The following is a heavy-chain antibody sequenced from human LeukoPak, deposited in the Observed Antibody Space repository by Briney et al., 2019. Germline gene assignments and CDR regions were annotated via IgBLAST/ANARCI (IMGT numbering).Heavy chain of an antibody. D-gene: IGHD3-22*01. V-gene: IGHV1-69*05. Sequence: ASVKVSCKASGGTFSSYTISWVRQAPGQGLEWMGRIIPIFGTANYAQKFQGRVTITTDESTSTAYMELSSLRSEDTAVYYCARGDSSGYYYVSFDYWGQGTLVTVSS. CDR3: ARGDSSGYYYVSFDY. J-gene: IGHJ4*02. CDR1: GGTFSSYT. CDR2: IIPIFGTA.